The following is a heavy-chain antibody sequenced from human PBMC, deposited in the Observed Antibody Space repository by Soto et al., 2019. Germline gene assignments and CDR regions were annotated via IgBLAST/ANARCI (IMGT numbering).Heavy chain of an antibody. D-gene: IGHD3-3*01. V-gene: IGHV2-5*02. CDR3: ALPLYFFSAYSCHPPYCF. J-gene: IGHJ1*01. Sequence: SGPTLVNPTQTLTLTCTFSGVSLRTRGVGVGWIRQPPGKALEWLVLIYWDDDKRYSPSLKNRVIITKDTSKDQPALTSTNIDPVDTSTYHCALPLYFFSAYSCHPPYCFWGQATRGTVSS. CDR2: IYWDDDK. CDR1: GVSLRTRGVG.